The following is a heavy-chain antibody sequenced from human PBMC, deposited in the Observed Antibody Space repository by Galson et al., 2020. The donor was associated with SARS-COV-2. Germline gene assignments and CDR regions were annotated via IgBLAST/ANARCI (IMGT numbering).Heavy chain of an antibody. CDR1: GDSISSSTTSY. J-gene: IGHJ6*03. V-gene: IGHV4-39*01. Sequence: SETLSLTCTVSGDSISSSTTSYWGWIRQPPGKGLEWIGTIYKSGNTYYDPSLNSRVTISVDTSKNQFSLRLSSVTAADTAVYYCARHMLRNSYYLYMGVWGRGTTVTVSS. CDR3: ARHMLRNSYYLYMGV. CDR2: IYKSGNT. D-gene: IGHD2-8*01.